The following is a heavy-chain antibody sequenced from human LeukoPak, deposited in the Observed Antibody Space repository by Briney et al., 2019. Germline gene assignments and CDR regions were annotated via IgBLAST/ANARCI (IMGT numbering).Heavy chain of an antibody. J-gene: IGHJ4*02. CDR3: AREKTPRGYRSVDYFDY. Sequence: SETLSLTCGVSGRSIRWSNWWTWVRQPPGKGLEWIGEIYHSETTAYNPSLKSRVTISVDKSKNQFSLKLSSVTAADTAVYYCAREKTPRGYRSVDYFDYWGQGTLVTVSS. CDR2: IYHSETT. D-gene: IGHD1-1*01. CDR1: GRSIRWSNW. V-gene: IGHV4-4*02.